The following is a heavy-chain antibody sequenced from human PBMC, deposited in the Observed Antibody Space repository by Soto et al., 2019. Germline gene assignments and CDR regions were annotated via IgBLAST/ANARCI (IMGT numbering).Heavy chain of an antibody. CDR3: TPDTKWELLLDYFDF. CDR1: GFTFSNAW. V-gene: IGHV3-15*01. J-gene: IGHJ4*02. D-gene: IGHD1-26*01. Sequence: EVQLVESGGGLVKPGGSLRLSCAASGFTFSNAWMSWVRQAPGKGLEWVGRIKSKTDGGTTDYAAPVKGRFTISRDDSKNTLYLQMNSLKTEDTAMYYCTPDTKWELLLDYFDFWGQGTLGTVSS. CDR2: IKSKTDGGTT.